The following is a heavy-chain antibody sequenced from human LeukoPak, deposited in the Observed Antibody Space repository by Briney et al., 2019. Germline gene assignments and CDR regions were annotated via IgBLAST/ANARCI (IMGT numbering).Heavy chain of an antibody. D-gene: IGHD3-10*01. Sequence: PSETLSLTCTVSGGSISSGGHYWSWIRQPAGKGLEYLGRISSTGSTNYNPSLRRRVTISADTSKNHFSLKLTSVTAADTAVYYCARDQTYSGSGIYTYFDYWGQGILVTVSS. CDR1: GGSISSGGHY. CDR3: ARDQTYSGSGIYTYFDY. CDR2: ISSTGST. V-gene: IGHV4-61*02. J-gene: IGHJ4*02.